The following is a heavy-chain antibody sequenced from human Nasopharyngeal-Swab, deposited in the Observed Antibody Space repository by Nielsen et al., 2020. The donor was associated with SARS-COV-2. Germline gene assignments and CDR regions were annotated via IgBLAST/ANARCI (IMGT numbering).Heavy chain of an antibody. J-gene: IGHJ4*02. Sequence: GGSLRLSCAASGFTFSNYGMHWVRQAPGKGLEWVAVIWYDGSDKYYADSVKGRFTISRDNSKNTLYLQMKSLRAEDTAVYYCAKGGFGQQLVPSWGDYWGQGTLVTVSS. CDR3: AKGGFGQQLVPSWGDY. D-gene: IGHD6-13*01. CDR1: GFTFSNYG. V-gene: IGHV3-33*06. CDR2: IWYDGSDK.